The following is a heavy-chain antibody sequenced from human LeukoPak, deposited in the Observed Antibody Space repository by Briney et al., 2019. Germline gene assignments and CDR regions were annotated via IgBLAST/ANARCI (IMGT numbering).Heavy chain of an antibody. D-gene: IGHD3-22*01. J-gene: IGHJ4*02. Sequence: PSETLSLTCAVYGGSFSGYYWSWIRQPPGKGLEWIGYIYYSGSTNYNPSLKSRVTISVDTSKNQFSLKLSSVTAADTAVYYCARSSTYDSSGYSLDYWGQGTLVTVSS. V-gene: IGHV4-59*01. CDR2: IYYSGST. CDR1: GGSFSGYY. CDR3: ARSSTYDSSGYSLDY.